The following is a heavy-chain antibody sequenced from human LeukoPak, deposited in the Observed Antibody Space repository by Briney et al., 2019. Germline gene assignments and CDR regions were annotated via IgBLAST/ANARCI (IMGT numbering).Heavy chain of an antibody. V-gene: IGHV3-13*01. J-gene: IGHJ4*02. CDR3: ARGRGDHIDY. Sequence: GGSLRLSCVVSGFTLTTYDMHWVRQAPGEGLEWVSGINPAGDTYYPDSVKGRFTISRENAKNSLFLQMNSLRVGDTAVYYCARGRGDHIDYWGQGTLVTVSS. D-gene: IGHD2-21*02. CDR2: INPAGDT. CDR1: GFTLTTYD.